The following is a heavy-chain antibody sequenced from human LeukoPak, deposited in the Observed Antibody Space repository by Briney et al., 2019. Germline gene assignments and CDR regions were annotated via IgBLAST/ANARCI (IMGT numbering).Heavy chain of an antibody. J-gene: IGHJ4*02. Sequence: SVKVSCKASGGTFSSYAISWVRQAPGQGLEWMGGIIPIFGTANYAQKFQGRVTITADESTSTAYMELSSLRSEDTAVYYCAKSVRSLPYDSSGYGDYFDYWGQGTLVTVSS. V-gene: IGHV1-69*01. D-gene: IGHD3-22*01. CDR1: GGTFSSYA. CDR3: AKSVRSLPYDSSGYGDYFDY. CDR2: IIPIFGTA.